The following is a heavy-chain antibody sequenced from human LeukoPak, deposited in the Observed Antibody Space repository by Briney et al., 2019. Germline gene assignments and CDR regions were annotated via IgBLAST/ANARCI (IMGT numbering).Heavy chain of an antibody. Sequence: PGTSLRLSCAASGFTFSTYWMSWVRQAPGKGLEWVANIKEDGSERYYVDSVKGRFTISRDNARNSLYLQMNSLRAEDTAVYYCGRDYWASDYWGQGTLVTVSS. CDR1: GFTFSTYW. D-gene: IGHD2-8*02. J-gene: IGHJ4*02. CDR3: GRDYWASDY. V-gene: IGHV3-7*01. CDR2: IKEDGSER.